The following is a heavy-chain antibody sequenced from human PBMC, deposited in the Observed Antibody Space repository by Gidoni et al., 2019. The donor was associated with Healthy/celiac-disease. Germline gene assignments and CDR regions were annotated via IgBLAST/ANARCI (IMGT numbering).Heavy chain of an antibody. CDR3: AREREHGDGDFEI. CDR2: IKQDGSEK. Sequence: GFTFSSYWMSWVRQAPGKGLEWVANIKQDGSEKYYVDSVKGRFTISRDNAKNSLYLQMNSLRAEDTAVYYCAREREHGDGDFEIWGQGTMVTVSS. CDR1: GFTFSSYW. V-gene: IGHV3-7*03. J-gene: IGHJ3*02. D-gene: IGHD4-17*01.